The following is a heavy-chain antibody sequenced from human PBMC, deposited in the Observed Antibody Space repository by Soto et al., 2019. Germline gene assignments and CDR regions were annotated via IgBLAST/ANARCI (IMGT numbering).Heavy chain of an antibody. CDR2: VYYSGST. CDR3: ARVPAASSWFDY. Sequence: KASETLSLTCTVSGGSIFSSYWTWIRQPPGKGLEWIGNVYYSGSTNYNPSLKSRITISVDTSKNQFSLNLSSVTAADTAVYYCARVPAASSWFDYWGQGTLVTVSS. J-gene: IGHJ5*01. D-gene: IGHD2-15*01. CDR1: GGSIFSSY. V-gene: IGHV4-59*01.